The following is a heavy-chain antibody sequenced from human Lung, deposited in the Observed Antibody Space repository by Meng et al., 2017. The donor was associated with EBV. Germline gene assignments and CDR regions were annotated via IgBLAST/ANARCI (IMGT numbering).Heavy chain of an antibody. Sequence: QVQLQQWGAGLLKPSETLSLTCAVYGGSFSGSFSGYYWSWIRQAPGKGLEWIGEINDSGSTDYNPSLKNRLTVSVDRSKSQFSLELSSVTAADTAVYYCARSTFDYWGQGTLVTSPQ. CDR2: INDSGST. V-gene: IGHV4-34*01. J-gene: IGHJ4*02. D-gene: IGHD1-26*01. CDR3: ARSTFDY. CDR1: GGSFSGSFSGYY.